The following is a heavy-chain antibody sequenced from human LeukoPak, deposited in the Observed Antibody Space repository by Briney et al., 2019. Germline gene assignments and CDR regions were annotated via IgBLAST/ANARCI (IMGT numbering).Heavy chain of an antibody. D-gene: IGHD2-8*01. Sequence: TSETLSLTCTVSGGSISSYYWSWIRQPPGKGLEWIGYIYYSGSTNYNPSLKSRVTISVDTSKNQFSLKLSSVTAADTAVYYCARIFTKGAFDIWGQGTMVTVSS. CDR2: IYYSGST. V-gene: IGHV4-59*08. CDR1: GGSISSYY. J-gene: IGHJ3*02. CDR3: ARIFTKGAFDI.